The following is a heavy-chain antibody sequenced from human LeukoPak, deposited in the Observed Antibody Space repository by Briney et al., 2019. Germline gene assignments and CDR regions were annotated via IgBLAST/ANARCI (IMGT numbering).Heavy chain of an antibody. J-gene: IGHJ4*02. CDR1: GFTFSSYA. V-gene: IGHV3-30-3*01. CDR2: IRFDGSRQ. Sequence: PGGSLRLSCAASGFTFSSYAMHWVRQAPGRGLEWVAVIRFDGSRQYYADSVKGRFTISRDNSKNTLFLQMNSLRAEDSAMYYCARDLSGGYACDYWGQGTQVTVSS. D-gene: IGHD1-26*01. CDR3: ARDLSGGYACDY.